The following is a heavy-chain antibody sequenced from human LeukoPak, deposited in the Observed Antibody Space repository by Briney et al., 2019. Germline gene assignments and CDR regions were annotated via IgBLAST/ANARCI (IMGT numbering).Heavy chain of an antibody. J-gene: IGHJ3*02. D-gene: IGHD2-2*01. CDR2: IYYSGST. Sequence: PSETLSLTCTVSGGSISSGGYYWSWIRQHPGKGLEWIGYIYYSGSTYYNPSLKSRVTISVDTSKNQFSLKLSSVTAADTAVYYCARESRYCSSTSCPEPNAFDIWGQGTMVTVSS. CDR1: GGSISSGGYY. CDR3: ARESRYCSSTSCPEPNAFDI. V-gene: IGHV4-31*03.